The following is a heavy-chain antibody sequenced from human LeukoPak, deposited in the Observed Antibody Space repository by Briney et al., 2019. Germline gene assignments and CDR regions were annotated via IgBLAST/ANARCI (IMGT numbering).Heavy chain of an antibody. Sequence: GGSLRLSCAASGFTVGSHYMSWVRQAPGKGLEWVSVIYTGGSTYYADSVKGRFTISRDHPKNTLFLQMNNLRAEDTAVYYCAKGGTITNIDYWGQGTLVTVSS. D-gene: IGHD1-20*01. CDR1: GFTVGSHY. V-gene: IGHV3-53*01. CDR3: AKGGTITNIDY. J-gene: IGHJ4*02. CDR2: IYTGGST.